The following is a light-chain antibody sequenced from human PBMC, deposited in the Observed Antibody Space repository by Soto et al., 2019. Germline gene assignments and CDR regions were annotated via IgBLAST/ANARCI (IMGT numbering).Light chain of an antibody. V-gene: IGLV1-40*01. CDR1: SSNIGAGFD. CDR2: GNS. J-gene: IGLJ3*02. CDR3: QSYDNSLSGSWV. Sequence: QSVLTQPPSVSGAPGQRFTISCPGSSSNIGAGFDVHWYHQIAGTAPKLLIYGNSNLPSGVTDRFSGAKSGTSASLAISGLQAEDEAHYYCQSYDNSLSGSWVFGGGTKLTVL.